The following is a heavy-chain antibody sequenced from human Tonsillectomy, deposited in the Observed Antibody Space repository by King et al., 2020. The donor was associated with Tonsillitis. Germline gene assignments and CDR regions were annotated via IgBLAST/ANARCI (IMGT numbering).Heavy chain of an antibody. CDR1: GFSLSTSGMS. Sequence: TLKESGLTLVKPTETVTLTCTFSGFSLSTSGMSVGWIRQPPGKALEWLALIYWDDDKRYSPSLKSRLSITKETSKNQVVLTMTNMDPVDTATYHCVYREVERGAFDIWGQGTMVTVSS. CDR2: IYWDDDK. J-gene: IGHJ3*02. V-gene: IGHV2-5*02. D-gene: IGHD2-2*01. CDR3: VYREVERGAFDI.